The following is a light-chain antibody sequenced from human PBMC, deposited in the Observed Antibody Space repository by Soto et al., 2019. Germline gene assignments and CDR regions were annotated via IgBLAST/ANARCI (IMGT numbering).Light chain of an antibody. V-gene: IGLV1-40*01. CDR2: ENT. CDR1: SSNIGAVFD. Sequence: QSVLTQPPSVSGAPGQRVTISCTGSSSNIGAVFDVHWYQQVPGTAPKLLIYENTKRPSGVPDRFYGSKSGTSASLAITGLQAEDEADYYWQSYDSGLSGWLFGGGTKLTVL. J-gene: IGLJ2*01. CDR3: QSYDSGLSGWL.